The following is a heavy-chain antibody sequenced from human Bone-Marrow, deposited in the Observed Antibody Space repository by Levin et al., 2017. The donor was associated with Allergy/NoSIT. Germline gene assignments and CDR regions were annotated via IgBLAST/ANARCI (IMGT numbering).Heavy chain of an antibody. CDR1: GGSISIPNYY. CDR2: IYYSGGT. V-gene: IGHV4-31*03. D-gene: IGHD3-10*01. J-gene: IGHJ6*03. Sequence: SETLSLTCSVSGGSISIPNYYWTWIRQDPGKGLEWIGYIYYSGGTYSSPSLKSRVSISLDASKNQFSLRLSSVTAADTAVYYCARVFRNHYGSGTNYYSMDVWGEGTAVTVSS. CDR3: ARVFRNHYGSGTNYYSMDV.